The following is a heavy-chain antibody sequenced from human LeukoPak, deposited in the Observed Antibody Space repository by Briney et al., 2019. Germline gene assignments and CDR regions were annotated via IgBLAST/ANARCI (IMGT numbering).Heavy chain of an antibody. CDR1: GGSISSGGYS. V-gene: IGHV4-30-2*05. J-gene: IGHJ5*02. CDR2: IYHSGST. CDR3: ARDHGDYSSSWYNWFDP. Sequence: PSETLSLTCAVSGGSISSGGYSWSWIRQPPGKGLEWIGYIYHSGSTYYNPSLKSRVTISVDTSKNQFSLKLSSVTAADTAVYYCARDHGDYSSSWYNWFDPWGQGTLVTVSS. D-gene: IGHD6-13*01.